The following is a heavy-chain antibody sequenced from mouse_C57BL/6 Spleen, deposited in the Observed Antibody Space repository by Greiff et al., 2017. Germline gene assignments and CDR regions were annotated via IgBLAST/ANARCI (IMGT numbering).Heavy chain of an antibody. CDR2: ISTYYGDA. D-gene: IGHD2-4*01. V-gene: IGHV1-67*01. CDR3: ARRNYDYDDAY. Sequence: VKLQQSGPELVRPGVSVKISCKGSGYTFTDYAMHWVKQSHAKSLEWIGVISTYYGDASYNQKFKDKGTMTVDKSSSTAYMELARLTSEDAASYYCARRNYDYDDAYWGQGTLLTVSA. J-gene: IGHJ3*01. CDR1: GYTFTDYA.